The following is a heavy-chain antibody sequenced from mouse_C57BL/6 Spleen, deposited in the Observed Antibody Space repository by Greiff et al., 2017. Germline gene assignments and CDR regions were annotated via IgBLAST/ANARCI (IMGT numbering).Heavy chain of an antibody. D-gene: IGHD1-1*01. J-gene: IGHJ2*01. CDR1: GYTFTSYW. V-gene: IGHV1-72*01. CDR3: AREGGITTVVARFDY. CDR2: IDPNSGGT. Sequence: QVQLQQPGAELVKPGASVKLSCKASGYTFTSYWMHWVKQRPGRGLEWIGRIDPNSGGTKYNEKFKSKATLTVDKPSSTAYMQLSSLTSEDSAVDYCAREGGITTVVARFDYWGQGTTLTVSS.